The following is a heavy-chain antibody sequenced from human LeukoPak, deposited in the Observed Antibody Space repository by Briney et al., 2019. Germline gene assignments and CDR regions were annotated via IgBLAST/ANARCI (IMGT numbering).Heavy chain of an antibody. Sequence: GASVKVSCKSSGYTFTSYYMHWVRQAPGQGLEWMGIINPSGGSTSYAQKFQGRVTMTRDMSTSTVYMELSSLRSEDTAVYYCASAGKAVAGSLFDYWGQGTLVTVSS. D-gene: IGHD6-19*01. CDR1: GYTFTSYY. V-gene: IGHV1-46*01. CDR3: ASAGKAVAGSLFDY. CDR2: INPSGGST. J-gene: IGHJ4*02.